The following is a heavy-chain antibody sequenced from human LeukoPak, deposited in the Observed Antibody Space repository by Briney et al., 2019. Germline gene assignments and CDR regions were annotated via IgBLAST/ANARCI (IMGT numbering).Heavy chain of an antibody. J-gene: IGHJ6*02. CDR3: ARDLGRFLEWLQV. D-gene: IGHD3-3*01. Sequence: GRSLRLSYAASGFTFSSYGMHWVRQAPGKGLEWVAVIWYDGSNKYYADSVKGRFTISRDNSKNTLYLQMNSLRAEDTAVYYCARDLGRFLEWLQVWGQGTTVTVSS. V-gene: IGHV3-33*01. CDR2: IWYDGSNK. CDR1: GFTFSSYG.